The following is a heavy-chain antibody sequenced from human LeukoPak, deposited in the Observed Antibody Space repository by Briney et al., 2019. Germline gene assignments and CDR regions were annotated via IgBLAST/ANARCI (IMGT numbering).Heavy chain of an antibody. CDR2: INPNSGGT. Sequence: ASVKVSCKASGYTFTGYYMHWVRQAPGQGLEWMGWINPNSGGTNYAQKFQGRVTMTRDTSISTAYMELSRPRSDDTAVYYCARVDSSGPKSGNFDYWGQGTLVTVSS. CDR3: ARVDSSGPKSGNFDY. J-gene: IGHJ4*02. D-gene: IGHD3-22*01. V-gene: IGHV1-2*02. CDR1: GYTFTGYY.